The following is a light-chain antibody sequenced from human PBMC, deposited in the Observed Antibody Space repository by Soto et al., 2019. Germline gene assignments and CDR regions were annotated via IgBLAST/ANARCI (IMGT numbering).Light chain of an antibody. CDR2: DAS. J-gene: IGKJ5*01. Sequence: EIVLTQSPATLSLSPGERATLSCRASQSVSYYLAWYQQKPGQAPRLLIYDASSRATGVPDRFSGGGSGTDFTLTITGLEPEDLAVYYCQQYGSSPPFTFGQGTRLEIK. CDR3: QQYGSSPPFT. V-gene: IGKV3-20*01. CDR1: QSVSYY.